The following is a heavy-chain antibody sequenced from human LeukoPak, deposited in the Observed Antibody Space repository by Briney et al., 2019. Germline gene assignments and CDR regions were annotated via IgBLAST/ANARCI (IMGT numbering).Heavy chain of an antibody. J-gene: IGHJ4*02. CDR1: GFTFNNYG. CDR3: AKGPLRGTAAAIDY. V-gene: IGHV3-30*18. D-gene: IGHD2-2*01. CDR2: ISYDGRNK. Sequence: GQSLRLSCAASGFTFNNYGMHWVRQAPGKGLEWVAVISYDGRNKHYPDSVKGRFTISRDISTDTLWLQMDSLRTEDTAVYYCAKGPLRGTAAAIDYWGQGTLVTVSS.